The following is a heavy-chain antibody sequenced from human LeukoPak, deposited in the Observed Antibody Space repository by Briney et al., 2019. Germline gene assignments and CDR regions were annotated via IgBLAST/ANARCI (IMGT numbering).Heavy chain of an antibody. J-gene: IGHJ4*02. CDR2: IWYDGSNK. Sequence: PGGSLRLSCAASGFIFSSYALPWVRQAPGKGLEWVEAIWYDGSNKYFADSVKGRFTISRDNSKNTLYLQMNSLRAEDTAVYYCARLDHYDFWSGYYGGFFDYWGQGTLVTVSS. CDR1: GFIFSSYA. CDR3: ARLDHYDFWSGYYGGFFDY. D-gene: IGHD3-3*01. V-gene: IGHV3-33*01.